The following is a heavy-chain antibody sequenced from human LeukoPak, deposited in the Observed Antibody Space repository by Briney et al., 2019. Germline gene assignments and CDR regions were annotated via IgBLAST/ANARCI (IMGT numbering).Heavy chain of an antibody. D-gene: IGHD6-19*01. CDR2: ISGSGGST. CDR1: GFTFSSYA. J-gene: IGHJ4*02. V-gene: IGHV3-23*01. CDR3: AKSRSGWYEIDY. Sequence: GGSLRLSCVASGFTFSSYAMSWVRQAPGMGLEWVSAISGSGGSTYYADSVKGRFTISRDNSKNTLYLQMNSLRAEDTAVYYCAKSRSGWYEIDYWGQGTLVTVSS.